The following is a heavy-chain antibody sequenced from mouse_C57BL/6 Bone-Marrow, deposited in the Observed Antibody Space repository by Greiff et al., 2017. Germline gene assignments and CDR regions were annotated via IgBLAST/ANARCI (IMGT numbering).Heavy chain of an antibody. CDR3: ATKVPLDC. CDR1: GYTFTSYT. CDR2: INPSSGYP. V-gene: IGHV1-4*01. D-gene: IGHD1-1*01. Sequence: VQLQQSGAELARPGASVKMSCKASGYTFTSYTMHWVKQRPGQGLAWIGYINPSSGYPKYNQNFRDKATLTADESSSPAYMQLSSLTCEGSAVYYCATKVPLDCWGQGTTHTVST. J-gene: IGHJ2*01.